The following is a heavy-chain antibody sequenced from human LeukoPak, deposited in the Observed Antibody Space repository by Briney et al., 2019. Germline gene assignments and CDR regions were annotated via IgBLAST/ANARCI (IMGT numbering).Heavy chain of an antibody. V-gene: IGHV4-39*01. CDR2: IYYSGST. D-gene: IGHD3-16*01. CDR1: GGSISSSSYY. Sequence: PSETLSLTCTVSGGSISSSSYYWGWIRQPPGKGLEWIGSIYYSGSTYYNPSLKSRVTISVDTSKNQFSLKLSSVTAADTAVYYCARQWGGLASPPIYWGQGTLVTVSS. J-gene: IGHJ4*02. CDR3: ARQWGGLASPPIY.